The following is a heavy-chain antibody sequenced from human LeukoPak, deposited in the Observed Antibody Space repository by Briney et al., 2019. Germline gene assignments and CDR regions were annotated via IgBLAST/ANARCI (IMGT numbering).Heavy chain of an antibody. V-gene: IGHV3-7*05. Sequence: GGSLRLSCAASGFSFSNFWMSWVRQAPGKGLEWVANIKEDGSGKYYVDSVKGRFTISRDNAKNSLYLQMNSLRAEDTAVYYCARWAESNDYWGQGTLVTVSS. CDR2: IKEDGSGK. CDR3: ARWAESNDY. CDR1: GFSFSNFW. J-gene: IGHJ4*02.